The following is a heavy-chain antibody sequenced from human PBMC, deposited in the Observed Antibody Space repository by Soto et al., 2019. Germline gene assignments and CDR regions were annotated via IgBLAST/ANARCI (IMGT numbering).Heavy chain of an antibody. CDR3: ARLGYCSSTSCPEDHYYYYYGMDV. CDR2: ISYDGSNK. J-gene: IGHJ6*02. D-gene: IGHD2-2*01. Sequence: GGSLRLSCAASGLTFSSYDKHWVRQAPGKGLEWVAVISYDGSNKYYADSVKGRFTISRDNAKNTLYLQMNSLRAEDTAVYYCARLGYCSSTSCPEDHYYYYYGMDVWGQGTTVTVSS. CDR1: GLTFSSYD. V-gene: IGHV3-30-3*01.